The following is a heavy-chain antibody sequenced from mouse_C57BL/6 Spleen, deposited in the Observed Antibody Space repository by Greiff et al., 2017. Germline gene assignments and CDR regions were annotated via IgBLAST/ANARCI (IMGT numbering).Heavy chain of an antibody. V-gene: IGHV1-72*01. CDR3: ARWYDGYYLP. J-gene: IGHJ2*01. CDR2: IDPNSGGT. D-gene: IGHD2-3*01. Sequence: QVQLQQPGAELVKPGASVKLSCKASGYTFTSYWMHWVKQRPGRGLEWIGRIDPNSGGTKYTEKFKSKATLTVDKPSSTAYMPLSSLTSEDSAVYYCARWYDGYYLPWGQGTTLTVSS. CDR1: GYTFTSYW.